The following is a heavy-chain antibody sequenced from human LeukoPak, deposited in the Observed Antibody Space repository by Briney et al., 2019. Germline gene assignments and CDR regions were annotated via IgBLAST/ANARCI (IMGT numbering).Heavy chain of an antibody. V-gene: IGHV1-2*06. CDR3: AIQAITMIVVVTFVY. Sequence: ASVKVSCKASGYTFTGYYMHWVRQAPGQGLEWMGRINPNSGGTNYAQKFQGRVTMTRDTSISTAYMELSRLRSDDTAVYYCAIQAITMIVVVTFVYWGQGTLVTVSS. CDR1: GYTFTGYY. D-gene: IGHD3-22*01. CDR2: INPNSGGT. J-gene: IGHJ4*02.